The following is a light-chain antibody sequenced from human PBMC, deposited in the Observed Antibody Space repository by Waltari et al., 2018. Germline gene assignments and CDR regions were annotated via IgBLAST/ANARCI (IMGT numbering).Light chain of an antibody. CDR2: RVS. CDR1: DIYIGAYNY. V-gene: IGLV2-14*01. Sequence: QSALAQPASVSGSPGQSITISCTGTDIYIGAYNYVSWSHQHPGIAPKLLLYRVSDQPSGVSDRFSGSKTGKTASLTISGLQPENAADYYCSSYTRRNTVIFGGGTKLTVV. CDR3: SSYTRRNTVI. J-gene: IGLJ2*01.